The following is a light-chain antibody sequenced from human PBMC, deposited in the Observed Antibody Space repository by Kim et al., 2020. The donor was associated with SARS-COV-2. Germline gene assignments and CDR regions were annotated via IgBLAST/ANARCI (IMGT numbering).Light chain of an antibody. CDR3: QSYDSSLSGWV. V-gene: IGLV1-40*01. Sequence: QRFTISCTGSRSNIGAGYGVHWYQQLPGTAPKLLIYGNSNRPSEVPDRFSGSKSGTSASLAITGLQAEDEADYYCQSYDSSLSGWVFGGGTQLTVL. J-gene: IGLJ3*02. CDR1: RSNIGAGYG. CDR2: GNS.